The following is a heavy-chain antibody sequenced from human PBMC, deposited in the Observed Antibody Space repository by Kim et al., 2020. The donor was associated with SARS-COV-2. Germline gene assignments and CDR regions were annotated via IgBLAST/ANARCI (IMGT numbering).Heavy chain of an antibody. CDR3: ARHAHFGDYFDY. Sequence: SETLSLTCTVSGGSISGSYWSWIRQTPGKGLEWIGCIYHSGTTKYNPSLKSRITISVDTSKNQFSLKLSSVTAADAAVNYCARHAHFGDYFDYWGHGTLV. J-gene: IGHJ4*01. CDR2: IYHSGTT. CDR1: GGSISGSY. V-gene: IGHV4-59*08. D-gene: IGHD4-17*01.